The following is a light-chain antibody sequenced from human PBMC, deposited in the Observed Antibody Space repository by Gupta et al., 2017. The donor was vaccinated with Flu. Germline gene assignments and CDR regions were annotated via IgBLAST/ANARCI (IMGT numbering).Light chain of an antibody. Sequence: SYVLTQPPSASVAPVKTARITCGGNNIGSKSVHWNQQKTGQAPVLVVHADSDRPSGIPDRFSGSNSGNTATLTISRVEAGDEADYYCQVWDSSTVHRVFGGGTKLTVL. CDR2: ADS. J-gene: IGLJ3*02. CDR3: QVWDSSTVHRV. V-gene: IGLV3-21*03. CDR1: NIGSKS.